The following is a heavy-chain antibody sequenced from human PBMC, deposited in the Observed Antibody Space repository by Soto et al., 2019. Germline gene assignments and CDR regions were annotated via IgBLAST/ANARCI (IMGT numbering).Heavy chain of an antibody. J-gene: IGHJ4*02. CDR1: GYTFTSYD. CDR3: ARVSIAARPGDY. CDR2: INPSGGST. D-gene: IGHD6-6*01. V-gene: IGHV1-46*03. Sequence: GASVKVSCKASGYTFTSYDINWVRQAPGQGLEWMGIINPSGGSTSYAQKFQGRVTMTRDTSTSTVYMELSSLRSEDTAVYYCARVSIAARPGDYWGQGTLVTVSS.